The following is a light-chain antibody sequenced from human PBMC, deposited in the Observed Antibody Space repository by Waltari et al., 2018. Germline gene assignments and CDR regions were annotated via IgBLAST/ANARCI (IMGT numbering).Light chain of an antibody. CDR3: TSYGGVNVLGVL. V-gene: IGLV2-8*01. J-gene: IGLJ2*01. Sequence: QSALTQPPSASGSPGQSVTISSAGTNSDVGTYNYVSWYQHHPGKAPKLLIYGVTERLPGVPDRFSGSKSGTTASLTVSGLQADDEADYYCTSYGGVNVLGVLFGGGTKLTVL. CDR2: GVT. CDR1: NSDVGTYNY.